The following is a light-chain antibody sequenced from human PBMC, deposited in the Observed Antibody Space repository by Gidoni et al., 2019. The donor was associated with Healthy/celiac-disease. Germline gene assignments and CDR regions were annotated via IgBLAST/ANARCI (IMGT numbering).Light chain of an antibody. Sequence: DIQMTQSPSSLSASVGDRVTITCRASQSISSYLNWYQQKPGKAPKLLIYAASSLQSWVPSRFSGSGSGTDFTLTISSLQPEDFATYYCQQSYSTPSITXXXXTRXEIK. CDR1: QSISSY. V-gene: IGKV1-39*01. J-gene: IGKJ5*01. CDR3: QQSYSTPSIT. CDR2: AAS.